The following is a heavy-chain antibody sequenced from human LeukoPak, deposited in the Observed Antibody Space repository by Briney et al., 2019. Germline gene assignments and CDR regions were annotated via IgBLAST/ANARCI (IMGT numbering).Heavy chain of an antibody. CDR3: ARGLPHRYYFDY. Sequence: LRLSCAASGFTFSDYYMSWIRQPPGKGLEWIGYIYHSGSTYYNPSLKSRVTISVDRSKNQFSLKLSSVTAADTAVYYCARGLPHRYYFDYWGQGTLVTVSS. D-gene: IGHD5-18*01. CDR2: IYHSGST. J-gene: IGHJ4*02. CDR1: GFTFSDYY. V-gene: IGHV4-30-2*01.